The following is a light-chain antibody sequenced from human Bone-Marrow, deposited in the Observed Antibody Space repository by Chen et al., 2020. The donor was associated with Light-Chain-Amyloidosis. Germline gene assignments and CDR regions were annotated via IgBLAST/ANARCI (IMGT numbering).Light chain of an antibody. V-gene: IGLV2-23*02. CDR3: CAYAGLYTLV. Sequence: QSALTQPASVSWSPGQSIPISCTGTSSDVGHYNLVSWYQQHPGKAPKLIVYEVTKRPSGVATRFAGSKSGNTASLTSSGLQAEDEAHYYCCAYAGLYTLVFGGGTKLSVV. CDR2: EVT. J-gene: IGLJ2*01. CDR1: SSDVGHYNL.